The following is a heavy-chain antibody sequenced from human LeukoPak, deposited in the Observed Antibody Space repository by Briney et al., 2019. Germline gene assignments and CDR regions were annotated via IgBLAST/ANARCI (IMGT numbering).Heavy chain of an antibody. J-gene: IGHJ4*02. V-gene: IGHV3-53*01. D-gene: IGHD6-13*01. CDR3: ATGSYSSTWYPF. Sequence: GGSLRLSCAASGLTVSSNYMSWVRQAPGKGLEWVSVIYSGGSTYYADSVKGRFTISRDNSKNTLYLQMSSLRAEDTAVYYCATGSYSSTWYPFWGQGTLVTVSP. CDR2: IYSGGST. CDR1: GLTVSSNY.